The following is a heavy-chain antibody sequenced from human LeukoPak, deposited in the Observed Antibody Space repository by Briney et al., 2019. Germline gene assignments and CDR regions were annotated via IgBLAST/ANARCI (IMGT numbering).Heavy chain of an antibody. J-gene: IGHJ4*02. Sequence: ASVKVSCKVSGYTLTELSMHWVRQAPGKGPEWMGGFDPEDGETIYAQKFQGRVTMTEDTSTDTAYMELSSLRSEDTAVYYCATLFPGGYSGYVDYWGQGTLVTVSS. CDR2: FDPEDGET. V-gene: IGHV1-24*01. CDR3: ATLFPGGYSGYVDY. D-gene: IGHD5-12*01. CDR1: GYTLTELS.